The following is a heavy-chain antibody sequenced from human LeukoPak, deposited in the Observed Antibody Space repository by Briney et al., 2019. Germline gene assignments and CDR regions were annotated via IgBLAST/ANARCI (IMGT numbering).Heavy chain of an antibody. CDR1: GGAFSGYY. J-gene: IGHJ4*02. Sequence: SETLSLTCAVSGGAFSGYYWTWIRQPPGKGLEWIGEINHSGNANYNPSLKSRVTISLDMSENHFSLKLTSVTAADTAVYYCARGQGTVTTHWGQGTLVTVSS. V-gene: IGHV4-34*01. D-gene: IGHD4-17*01. CDR2: INHSGNA. CDR3: ARGQGTVTTH.